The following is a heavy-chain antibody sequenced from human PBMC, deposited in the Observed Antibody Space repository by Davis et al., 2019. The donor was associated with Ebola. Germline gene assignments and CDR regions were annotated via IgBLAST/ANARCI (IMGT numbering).Heavy chain of an antibody. CDR3: AREMTRYRYGSVLD. Sequence: ASVTVSCKASGYTFTSYDINWVRQATGQGLEWMGWMNPNSFNTGYAQKFRGRVTMTRNTSITTAYMELSSLSSEDTAVYYCAREMTRYRYGSVLDWGQGTLVTVSS. V-gene: IGHV1-8*01. CDR2: MNPNSFNT. D-gene: IGHD3-16*02. J-gene: IGHJ4*02. CDR1: GYTFTSYD.